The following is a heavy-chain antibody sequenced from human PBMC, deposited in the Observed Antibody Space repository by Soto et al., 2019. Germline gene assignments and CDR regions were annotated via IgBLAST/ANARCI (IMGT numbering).Heavy chain of an antibody. CDR2: IYDGGST. D-gene: IGHD6-6*01. CDR1: GYSISSSNW. J-gene: IGHJ6*02. CDR3: ARIPPISSPWYYGMDV. Sequence: AETLSLTCAVSGYSISSSNWWGWIRQPRGKGVEGIGYIYDGGSTYYDPSVKSRVTMSGDTAKNQFSLKLNSVTAVDTAVYYCARIPPISSPWYYGMDVWGQGTTVTVSS. V-gene: IGHV4-28*01.